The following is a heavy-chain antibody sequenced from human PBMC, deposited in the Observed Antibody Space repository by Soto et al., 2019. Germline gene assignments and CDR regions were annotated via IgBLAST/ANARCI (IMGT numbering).Heavy chain of an antibody. CDR1: GFSFGSFS. CDR3: ARLGDYGSGSY. J-gene: IGHJ4*02. V-gene: IGHV3-48*04. CDR2: ISGGGTTT. D-gene: IGHD3-10*01. Sequence: EVHLVESGGDLVQPGGSLRLSCAASGFSFGSFSMNWVRQAPGKGLEWVSYISGGGTTTYYADSVKGRFTISRDDAKNSLYLQMNSLQAEDTAVYYCARLGDYGSGSYWGQGTLVTVSS.